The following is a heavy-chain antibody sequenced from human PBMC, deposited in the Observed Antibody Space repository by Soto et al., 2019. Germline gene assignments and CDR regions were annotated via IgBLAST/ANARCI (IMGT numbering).Heavy chain of an antibody. CDR2: IYHSGST. CDR1: GASISSTNW. J-gene: IGHJ6*02. D-gene: IGHD6-25*01. CDR3: ARVQRVNYGMDV. V-gene: IGHV4-4*02. Sequence: QVQLQESGPGLVKPSGTLSLTCAVSGASISSTNWWSWVRLPPGKGLEWIGAIYHSGSTNYNPSLKSRVHLSVDKSKNQFSLTLSSVTAADTAVYYCARVQRVNYGMDVWGQGTTVTVSS.